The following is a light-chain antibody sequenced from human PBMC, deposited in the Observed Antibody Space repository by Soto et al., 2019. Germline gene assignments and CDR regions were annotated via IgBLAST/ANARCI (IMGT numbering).Light chain of an antibody. Sequence: EVVLTQSPATLSLSPGEKAILSCRASQDINTYLGWYKQKPGQPPRLLIYDASNRASGIPARFSGSGSGTDFTLTIDTLESEDFAIYYCQHRYNWPLTFGAGTKVEIK. CDR3: QHRYNWPLT. J-gene: IGKJ4*01. V-gene: IGKV3-11*01. CDR1: QDINTY. CDR2: DAS.